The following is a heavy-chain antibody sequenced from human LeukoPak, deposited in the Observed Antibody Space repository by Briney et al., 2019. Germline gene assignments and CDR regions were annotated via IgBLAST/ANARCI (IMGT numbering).Heavy chain of an antibody. CDR1: GFTFSSYA. V-gene: IGHV3-23*01. CDR3: AKAPYGSGSLYFDY. CDR2: ISGSGGST. D-gene: IGHD3-10*01. Sequence: PGGSLRLSCAASGFTFSSYAMNWVRQAPGKGLEWVSAISGSGGSTYYADSVKGRFTISRDNSKNTLYLQMNSLRAEDTAVYYCAKAPYGSGSLYFDYWGQGTLVTVSS. J-gene: IGHJ4*02.